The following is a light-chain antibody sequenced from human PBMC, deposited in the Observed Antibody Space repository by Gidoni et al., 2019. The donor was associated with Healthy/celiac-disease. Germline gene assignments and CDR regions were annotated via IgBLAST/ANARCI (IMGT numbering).Light chain of an antibody. CDR2: DAS. CDR3: QQRTTWPPFT. J-gene: IGKJ3*01. Sequence: EIVLTQSPVTLSLSPGERATLSCRASQSVSTYLAWYQQKPGQAPRLLIYDASNRATGIPARFSGSGSGTDFTLTISSLEPEDFAVYYCQQRTTWPPFTFGPGTKVEIK. CDR1: QSVSTY. V-gene: IGKV3-11*01.